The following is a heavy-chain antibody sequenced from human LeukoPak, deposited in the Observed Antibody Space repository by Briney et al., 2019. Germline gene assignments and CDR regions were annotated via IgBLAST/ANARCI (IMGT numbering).Heavy chain of an antibody. D-gene: IGHD4-17*01. CDR2: ISDSGANT. V-gene: IGHV3-23*01. Sequence: GGSLRLSCAASGFTFSTYAMSWVRQAPGKGLEWVSTISDSGANTYYADSVRGRFTISRDNSKNTLYLQKNSLRAEDTAVYYCAKDPTVTTGIDYWGQGTLVTVSS. CDR1: GFTFSTYA. CDR3: AKDPTVTTGIDY. J-gene: IGHJ4*02.